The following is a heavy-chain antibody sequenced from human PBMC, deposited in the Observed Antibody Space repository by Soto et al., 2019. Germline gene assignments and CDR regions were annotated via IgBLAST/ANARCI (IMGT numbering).Heavy chain of an antibody. CDR3: AREAYYDILTGYYLDDSTDKHYGMDV. CDR1: GGTFSSYA. CDR2: IIPIFGTA. J-gene: IGHJ6*02. V-gene: IGHV1-69*12. Sequence: QVQLVQSGAEVKKPGSSVKVSCKASGGTFSSYAISWVRQAPGQGLEWMGGIIPIFGTANYAQKFQGRVTITADESTSTAYMELSSLRSEDTAVYYCAREAYYDILTGYYLDDSTDKHYGMDVWGQGTTVTVSS. D-gene: IGHD3-9*01.